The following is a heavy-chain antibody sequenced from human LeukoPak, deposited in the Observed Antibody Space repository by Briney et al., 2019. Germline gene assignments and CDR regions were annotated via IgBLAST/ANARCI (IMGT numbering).Heavy chain of an antibody. J-gene: IGHJ6*02. D-gene: IGHD3-10*01. CDR3: ASTSVLLWFGELRSYYYYGMDV. CDR1: GGSISSGDYY. Sequence: SETLSLTCTVSGGSISSGDYYWSWIRQPPGKGLEWIGYIYYSGSTNYNPSLKSRVTISVDTSKNQFSLKLSSVTAADTAVYYCASTSVLLWFGELRSYYYYGMDVWGQGTTVTVSS. V-gene: IGHV4-30-4*01. CDR2: IYYSGST.